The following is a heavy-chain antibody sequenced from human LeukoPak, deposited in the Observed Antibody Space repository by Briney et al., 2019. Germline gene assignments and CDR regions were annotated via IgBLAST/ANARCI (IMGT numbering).Heavy chain of an antibody. J-gene: IGHJ5*02. CDR1: GGSISSYY. Sequence: SETLSLTCTVSGGSISSYYWSWIRQPAGKGLEWIGRIYTTGSTNYNPSLKSRVTMSVDTSKNQFSLRLSSVTAADTALYYCARGTYCRSTSCYGGRVFDPRGQGTLVTVSS. CDR2: IYTTGST. CDR3: ARGTYCRSTSCYGGRVFDP. D-gene: IGHD2-2*01. V-gene: IGHV4-4*07.